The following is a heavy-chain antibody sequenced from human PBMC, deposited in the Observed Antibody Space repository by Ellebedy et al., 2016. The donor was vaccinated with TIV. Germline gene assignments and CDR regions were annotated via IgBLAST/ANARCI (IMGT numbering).Heavy chain of an antibody. CDR2: ISGSGGST. CDR1: GLTFSSYA. J-gene: IGHJ4*02. V-gene: IGHV3-23*01. CDR3: AKDGPRDSSGYYFRFDY. Sequence: GESLKISCAASGLTFSSYAMSWVRQAPGKGLEWVSAISGSGGSTYYADSVKGRFTISRDTSKNALYLQMNSLIAEDTAVYYCAKDGPRDSSGYYFRFDYWGQGTLVTVSS. D-gene: IGHD3-22*01.